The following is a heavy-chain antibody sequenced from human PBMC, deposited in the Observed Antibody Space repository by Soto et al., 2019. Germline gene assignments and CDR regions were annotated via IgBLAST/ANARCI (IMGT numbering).Heavy chain of an antibody. V-gene: IGHV3-30-3*01. D-gene: IGHD3-22*01. CDR1: GFVFTSYA. CDR3: ARSYYYDSTGYYRTFDY. Sequence: GGSLRLSCAASGFVFTSYAIHWVRQAPGKGLEWVALISYNGINKYYADSVKGRFTISRDNSNNTLYLQMNSLRAADTALYFCARSYYYDSTGYYRTFDYWGPGTLVTVSS. CDR2: ISYNGINK. J-gene: IGHJ4*02.